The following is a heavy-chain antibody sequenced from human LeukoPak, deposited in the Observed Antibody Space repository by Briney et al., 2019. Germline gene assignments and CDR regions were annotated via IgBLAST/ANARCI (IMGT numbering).Heavy chain of an antibody. D-gene: IGHD1-26*01. V-gene: IGHV3-23*01. CDR3: AKAGWSWYFDY. Sequence: SGGSLRLSCAASGFTFSSYAMTWVRQAPGKGLEWVSGISGSGDSTYYADSVKGQFTISRENSKNTLYLQMHSLRAQDTAVYYCAKAGWSWYFDYWGQGTLVTVSS. CDR2: ISGSGDST. CDR1: GFTFSSYA. J-gene: IGHJ4*02.